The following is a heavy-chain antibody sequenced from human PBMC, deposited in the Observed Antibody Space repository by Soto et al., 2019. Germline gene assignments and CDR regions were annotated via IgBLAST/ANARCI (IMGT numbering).Heavy chain of an antibody. D-gene: IGHD6-13*01. CDR1: GFTFSSYS. CDR3: ARTFSSSWSSFYYHALDV. CDR2: ISSSSTDI. Sequence: ESGGGLVQRGGSLRLSCAASGFTFSSYSMNWVRQAPGKGLEWVSYISSSSTDIFYADSVRGRFIVSRDDAKNSLYLQMNTLRDEETAVYYCARTFSSSWSSFYYHALDVWGQGTTVTVSS. V-gene: IGHV3-48*02. J-gene: IGHJ6*02.